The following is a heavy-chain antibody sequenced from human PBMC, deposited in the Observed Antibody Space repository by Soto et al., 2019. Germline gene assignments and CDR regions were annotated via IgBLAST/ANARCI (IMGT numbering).Heavy chain of an antibody. CDR2: IYSGGST. V-gene: IGHV3-66*01. D-gene: IGHD3-10*01. J-gene: IGHJ6*02. CDR1: GFTVSSNY. Sequence: GGSLRLSCAASGFTVSSNYMSWVRQAPGKGLEWVSVIYSGGSTYYADSMKGRFTISRDNSKNTLYLQMNSLRADDTAVYYFVKENLMVRGVIDYYYYGMNVWGQGTTVTVSS. CDR3: VKENLMVRGVIDYYYYGMNV.